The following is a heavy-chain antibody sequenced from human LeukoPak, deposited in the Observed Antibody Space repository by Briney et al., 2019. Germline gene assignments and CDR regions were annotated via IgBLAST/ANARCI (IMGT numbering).Heavy chain of an antibody. CDR1: GFTFSDYN. V-gene: IGHV3-11*01. D-gene: IGHD6-19*01. J-gene: IGHJ3*02. Sequence: GGFLRLSCAASGFTFSDYNMGWMRQAPGKGLEWVSYTRNSDNNMFYADSVKGRFTISRDNAEYSVYLQMNSLRAEDTAVYYCARRIAGDGSHAFDIWGQGTMVTVSS. CDR2: TRNSDNNM. CDR3: ARRIAGDGSHAFDI.